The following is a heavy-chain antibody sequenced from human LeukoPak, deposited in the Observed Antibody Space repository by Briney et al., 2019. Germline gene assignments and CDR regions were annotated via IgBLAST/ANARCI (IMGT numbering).Heavy chain of an antibody. CDR2: IYYSGRT. V-gene: IGHV4-39*01. CDR3: ARLKGGYDLPLDY. Sequence: SETLSLTCTVSGGSISSSSYYWGWIRQPPGMGLEWIGSIYYSGRTYYHTSRRSRVTISVDPSKNQFSLKLSSVTAADTAVYYCARLKGGYDLPLDYWGQGTLVTVSS. D-gene: IGHD5-12*01. CDR1: GGSISSSSYY. J-gene: IGHJ4*02.